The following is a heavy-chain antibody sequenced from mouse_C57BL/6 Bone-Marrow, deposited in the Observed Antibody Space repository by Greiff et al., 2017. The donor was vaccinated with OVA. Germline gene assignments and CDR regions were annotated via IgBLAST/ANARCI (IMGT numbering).Heavy chain of an antibody. V-gene: IGHV5-9*01. CDR3: ARREYYYGYWYFDV. CDR1: GFTFSSYT. D-gene: IGHD1-1*01. J-gene: IGHJ1*03. Sequence: EVHLVESGGGLVKPGGSLKLSCAASGFTFSSYTMSWVRQTPEKRLEWVATISGGGGNTYYPDSVKGRFTISRDNAKNTLYLQMSSLRSEDTALYYCARREYYYGYWYFDVWGTGTTVTVSS. CDR2: ISGGGGNT.